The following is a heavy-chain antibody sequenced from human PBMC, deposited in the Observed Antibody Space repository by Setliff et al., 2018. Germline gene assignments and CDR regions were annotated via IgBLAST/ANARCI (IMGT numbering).Heavy chain of an antibody. Sequence: GESLKISCKGSGYSFTSYWIGWVRQMPGKGLEWMGTIWPGDSDTRYNPSFQGQVRFSVDKSISTAYLQWSSLQASDTATYYCARVVGADGMGVDYWGQGTLVTVS. CDR1: GYSFTSYW. CDR3: ARVVGADGMGVDY. V-gene: IGHV5-51*01. D-gene: IGHD2-15*01. J-gene: IGHJ4*02. CDR2: IWPGDSDT.